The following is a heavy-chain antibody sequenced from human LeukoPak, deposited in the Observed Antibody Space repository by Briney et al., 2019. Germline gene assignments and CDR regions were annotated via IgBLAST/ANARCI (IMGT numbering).Heavy chain of an antibody. Sequence: ASVKVSCKASGYTFTGYYMHWVRQAPGQGLEWMGWINPNSGGTNYAQKFQGRVTMTRDTSISTAYMELSRLRSDDTALYYCARDIDRSITVMVPYYFDYWGQETLVTVSS. CDR1: GYTFTGYY. CDR2: INPNSGGT. D-gene: IGHD3-22*01. CDR3: ARDIDRSITVMVPYYFDY. J-gene: IGHJ4*02. V-gene: IGHV1-2*02.